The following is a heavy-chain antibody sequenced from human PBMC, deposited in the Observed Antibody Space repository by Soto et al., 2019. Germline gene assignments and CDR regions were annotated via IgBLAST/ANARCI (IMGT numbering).Heavy chain of an antibody. CDR3: ARVVDTAMVSFDY. Sequence: GGSLRLSCAASGFTFSSYWMSWVRQAPGKGLEWVANIKQDGSEKYYVDSVKGRFTISRDNAKNSLYLQMNSLRAEDTAVYYCARVVDTAMVSFDYWGQGTLVTVSS. V-gene: IGHV3-7*01. J-gene: IGHJ4*02. CDR2: IKQDGSEK. CDR1: GFTFSSYW. D-gene: IGHD5-18*01.